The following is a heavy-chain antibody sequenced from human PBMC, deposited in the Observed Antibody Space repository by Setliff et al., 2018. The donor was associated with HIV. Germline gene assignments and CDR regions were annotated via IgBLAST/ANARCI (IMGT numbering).Heavy chain of an antibody. CDR2: IYHSGST. Sequence: KPSETLSLTCAVSGYSISSGYYWGWIRQPPGKGLEWIGSIYHSGSTSYNPSLKSRVTISVDTSKNQFSLKLSSVTAADTAVYYCARGIAAAGPPYVWGKGTTVTVSS. J-gene: IGHJ6*04. D-gene: IGHD6-13*01. CDR3: ARGIAAAGPPYV. V-gene: IGHV4-38-2*01. CDR1: GYSISSGYY.